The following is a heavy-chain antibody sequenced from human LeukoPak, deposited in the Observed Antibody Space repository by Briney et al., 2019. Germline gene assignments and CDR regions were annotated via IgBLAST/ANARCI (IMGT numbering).Heavy chain of an antibody. J-gene: IGHJ6*02. CDR2: INPNSGGT. CDR1: GYSFTSYW. CDR3: AREHGMDV. Sequence: GESLKISCKGSGYSFTSYWIGWVRQAPGQGLEWMGWINPNSGGTNYAQKFQGRVTMTRDTSISTAYMELSRLRSDDTAVYYCAREHGMDVWGQGTTVTVSS. V-gene: IGHV1-2*02.